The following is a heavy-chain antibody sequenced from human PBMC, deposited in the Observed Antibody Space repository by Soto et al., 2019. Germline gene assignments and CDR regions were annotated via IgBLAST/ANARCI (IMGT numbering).Heavy chain of an antibody. V-gene: IGHV1-69*02. Sequence: QVQLVQSGAEVKKPGSSVKVSCKASGGTFSSYTISWVRQAPGQGLEWMGRIIPILGIANYAQKFQGRVTITADKSTSTAYMELSSLRSEDTAVYYCAKLSIVVAGTVDYWGQGTLVTVSS. CDR1: GGTFSSYT. CDR2: IIPILGIA. J-gene: IGHJ4*02. D-gene: IGHD6-19*01. CDR3: AKLSIVVAGTVDY.